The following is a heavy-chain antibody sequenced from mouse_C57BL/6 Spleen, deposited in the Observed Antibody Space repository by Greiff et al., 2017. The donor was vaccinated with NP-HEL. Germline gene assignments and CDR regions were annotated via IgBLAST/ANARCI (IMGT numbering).Heavy chain of an antibody. CDR3: ARGGNSSGLSAMDY. V-gene: IGHV1-69*01. CDR1: GYTFTSYW. D-gene: IGHD3-2*02. CDR2: IDPSDSYT. Sequence: QVQLQQPGAELVMPGASVKLSCKASGYTFTSYWMHWVKQRPGQGLEWIGEIDPSDSYTNYNQKFKGKSTLTVDKSSSTAYMQLSSLTSEDSAVYYCARGGNSSGLSAMDYWGQGTSVTVSS. J-gene: IGHJ4*01.